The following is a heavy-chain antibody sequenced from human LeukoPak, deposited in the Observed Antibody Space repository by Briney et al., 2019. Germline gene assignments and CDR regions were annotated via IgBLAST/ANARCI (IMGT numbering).Heavy chain of an antibody. D-gene: IGHD3-10*01. Sequence: PGRSLRLSCAASGLTFSSYAMHWVRQAPGKGLEWVVVISYDGSNKYYADSVKGRLTISRDNSKNTLYLQMNSLRAENTAVYYCARGQLWFGEFDAFDIWGQGTMVTVSS. CDR3: ARGQLWFGEFDAFDI. J-gene: IGHJ3*02. V-gene: IGHV3-30-3*01. CDR2: ISYDGSNK. CDR1: GLTFSSYA.